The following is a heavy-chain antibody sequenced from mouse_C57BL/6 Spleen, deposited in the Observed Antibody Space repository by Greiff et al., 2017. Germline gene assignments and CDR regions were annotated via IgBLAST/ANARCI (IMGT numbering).Heavy chain of an antibody. D-gene: IGHD1-1*01. Sequence: QVQLQQPGAELVMPGASVKLSCKASGYTFTSYWMHWVKQRPGQGLEWIGEIDPSDSYTNYNQKFKGKSTLTVDKSSSTAYMQLSRLTSEDSAVYYCARPSTGAMDYWGQGTSVTVSS. V-gene: IGHV1-69*01. CDR2: IDPSDSYT. CDR3: ARPSTGAMDY. CDR1: GYTFTSYW. J-gene: IGHJ4*01.